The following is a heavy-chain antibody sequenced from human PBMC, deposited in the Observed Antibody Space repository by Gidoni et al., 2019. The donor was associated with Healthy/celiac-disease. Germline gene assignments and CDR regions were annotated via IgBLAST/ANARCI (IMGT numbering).Heavy chain of an antibody. CDR3: ARASTPQGYSSSWYRRSAYYYYYGMDV. V-gene: IGHV1-69*01. CDR2: IIPSFGTA. Sequence: QVQLVQSVAGGKKPGSSVKFCCKASGGTFSRYAITWVVQAPGQGLEWMGGIIPSFGTANYAQKFQGRVTITADESTSTAYMELSSLRSEDTAVYYCARASTPQGYSSSWYRRSAYYYYYGMDVWGQGTTVTVSS. J-gene: IGHJ6*02. D-gene: IGHD6-13*01. CDR1: GGTFSRYA.